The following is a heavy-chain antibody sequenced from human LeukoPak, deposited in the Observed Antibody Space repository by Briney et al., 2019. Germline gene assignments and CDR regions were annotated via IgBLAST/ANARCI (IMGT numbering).Heavy chain of an antibody. CDR3: ARGHSVFNWFDP. Sequence: SETLSLTCTVSGGSINSGDYYWGWIRRPPGKGLEWIGSIYYSGSTYYNPSLKSRVTISVDTSKNQFSLKLSSVTAADTAVYYCARGHSVFNWFDPWGQGTLVTVSS. J-gene: IGHJ5*02. V-gene: IGHV4-39*07. CDR2: IYYSGST. CDR1: GGSINSGDYY. D-gene: IGHD3-10*01.